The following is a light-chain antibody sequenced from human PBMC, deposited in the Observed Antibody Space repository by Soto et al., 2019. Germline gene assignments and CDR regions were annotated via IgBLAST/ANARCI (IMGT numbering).Light chain of an antibody. CDR3: QQYDNSPIT. V-gene: IGKV3-20*01. Sequence: EIVLTQSPATLSVSPGERATLSCRASQSVSSNLAWYQQKPGQAPRLLIYGASNRATDIPDRFSGSGSETDFTLTISGLEPEDFAVYYCQQYDNSPITFGQGTRLEIK. CDR1: QSVSSN. J-gene: IGKJ5*01. CDR2: GAS.